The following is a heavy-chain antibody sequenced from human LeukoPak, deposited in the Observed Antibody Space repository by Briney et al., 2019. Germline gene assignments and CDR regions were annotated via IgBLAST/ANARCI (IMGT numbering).Heavy chain of an antibody. D-gene: IGHD2-21*01. CDR3: ARDLGGADY. CDR1: GFTFSSYS. V-gene: IGHV3-21*01. J-gene: IGHJ4*02. Sequence: PGGSLRLSCAASGFTFSSYSMNWVRQAPGKGLEWVSSISSSSSYIYYADSVKGRFTISRDNAKNSLYLQRNSLRAEDTAVYYCARDLGGADYWGQGPLVTVSS. CDR2: ISSSSSYI.